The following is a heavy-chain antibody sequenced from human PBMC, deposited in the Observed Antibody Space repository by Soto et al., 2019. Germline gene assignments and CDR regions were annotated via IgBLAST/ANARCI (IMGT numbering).Heavy chain of an antibody. CDR3: ARRLGVVVPAAMYYYYYMDV. V-gene: IGHV4-39*01. CDR1: GGSIGSSSYY. Sequence: SETLSLTCTVSGGSIGSSSYYWGWIRQPPGKGLEWIGSIYYSGSTYYNPSLKSRVTISVDTSKNQFSLKLSSVTAADTAVYYCARRLGVVVPAAMYYYYYMDVWGKGTTVTVSS. D-gene: IGHD2-2*01. J-gene: IGHJ6*03. CDR2: IYYSGST.